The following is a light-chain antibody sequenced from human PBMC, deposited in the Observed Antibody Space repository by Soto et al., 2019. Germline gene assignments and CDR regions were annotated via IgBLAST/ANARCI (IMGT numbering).Light chain of an antibody. J-gene: IGKJ4*01. CDR3: QQRSNWPLT. CDR1: QTLSNSF. V-gene: IGKV3-11*01. Sequence: EIVLTQSPGTLSLSPGERATLSCVASQTLSNSFIAWSQQKPGQAPRLLIYDASNRATGIPARCSGSGSGTDCTLTSSSLEPEDFAVYYCQQRSNWPLTFGGGTKVDIK. CDR2: DAS.